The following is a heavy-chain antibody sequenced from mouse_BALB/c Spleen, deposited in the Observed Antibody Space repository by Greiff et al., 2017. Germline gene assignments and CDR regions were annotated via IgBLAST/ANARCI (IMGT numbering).Heavy chain of an antibody. CDR2: ISSGGGNT. D-gene: IGHD1-1*01. J-gene: IGHJ1*01. CDR3: ARFGYGSSYLYWYFDV. CDR1: GFTFSSYT. V-gene: IGHV5-9*03. Sequence: EVKLMESGGGLVKPGGSLKLSCAASGFTFSSYTMSWVRQTPEKRLEWVATISSGGGNTYYPDSVKGRFTISRDNAKNNLYLQMSSLRSEDTALYYCARFGYGSSYLYWYFDVWGAGTTVTVSS.